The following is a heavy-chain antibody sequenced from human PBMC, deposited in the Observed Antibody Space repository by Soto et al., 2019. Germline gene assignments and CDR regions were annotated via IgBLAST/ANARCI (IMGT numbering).Heavy chain of an antibody. CDR2: ISYDGSNK. D-gene: IGHD1-7*01. CDR1: GFTFSSYS. CDR3: ARDYSGTTYFDY. J-gene: IGHJ4*02. Sequence: GGSLRLSCAASGFTFSSYSMHWVRQAPGKGLEWVAVISYDGSNKYYADSVKGRFTISRDNSKNTLYLQMNSLRAEDTAVYYCARDYSGTTYFDYWGQGTLVTVSS. V-gene: IGHV3-30-3*01.